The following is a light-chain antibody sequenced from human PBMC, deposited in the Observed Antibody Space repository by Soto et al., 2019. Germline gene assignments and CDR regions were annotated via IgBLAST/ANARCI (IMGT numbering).Light chain of an antibody. V-gene: IGKV1-5*03. J-gene: IGKJ2*01. CDR1: QRISSW. Sequence: DIQMTQSPSTLSASVRDRVTITCRSSQRISSWLAWYQQKPGKAPNLLIYTASRLESGVPSRFSGRGSGTEFTLTISSLQPEDFATYYCQQYKSYPYTFGQGTKLEIK. CDR2: TAS. CDR3: QQYKSYPYT.